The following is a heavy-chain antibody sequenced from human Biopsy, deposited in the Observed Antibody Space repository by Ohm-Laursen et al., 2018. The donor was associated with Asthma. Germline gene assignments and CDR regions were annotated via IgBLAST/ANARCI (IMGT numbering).Heavy chain of an antibody. D-gene: IGHD1-26*01. J-gene: IGHJ4*02. Sequence: SLRLSCAASGFTFDDYAMHWVRQAPGKGLEWVSGISWDSGSIGYADSVKGRFTISRDNAKNSLYLQMNSLRAEDTALYYCAKGEWELLEANFDYWGQGTLVTVSS. V-gene: IGHV3-9*01. CDR1: GFTFDDYA. CDR2: ISWDSGSI. CDR3: AKGEWELLEANFDY.